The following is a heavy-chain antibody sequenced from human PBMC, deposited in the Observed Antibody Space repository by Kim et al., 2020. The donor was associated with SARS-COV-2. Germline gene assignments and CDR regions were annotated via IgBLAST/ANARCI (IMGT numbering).Heavy chain of an antibody. D-gene: IGHD1-20*01. CDR1: GFTFSSYS. J-gene: IGHJ4*02. Sequence: GGSLRLSCAASGFTFSSYSMNWVRQAPGKGLEWVSYISSSSSTIYYADFVKGRFTISRDNAKNSLYLQMNSLRDEDTAVYYCATLPVVNWNIPFDYWGQGTLVTVSS. CDR2: ISSSSSTI. V-gene: IGHV3-48*02. CDR3: ATLPVVNWNIPFDY.